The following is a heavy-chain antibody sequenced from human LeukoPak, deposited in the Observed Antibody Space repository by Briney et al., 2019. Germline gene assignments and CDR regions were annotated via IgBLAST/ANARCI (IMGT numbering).Heavy chain of an antibody. CDR1: GVTFSSYA. J-gene: IGHJ5*02. CDR2: VSYDGNNK. CDR3: ARSVDAATVWVNR. D-gene: IGHD5-18*01. Sequence: GRSLRLSCEGSGVTFSSYAMHWVRQAPGKGLEWVAVVSYDGNNKYYAESVKGRFTISRDNSKNALYLQMNSLRAEDTGVYYCARSVDAATVWVNRWGQGTLVTVSS. V-gene: IGHV3-30-3*01.